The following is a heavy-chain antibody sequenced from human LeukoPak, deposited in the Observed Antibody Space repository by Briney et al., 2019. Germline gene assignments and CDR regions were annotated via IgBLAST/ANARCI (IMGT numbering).Heavy chain of an antibody. V-gene: IGHV1-2*02. CDR2: INPNSGGT. Sequence: GASVKVSCKASGYTFTGYYVHWVRQAPGQGLEWMGWINPNSGGTNYAQKFQGRVTMTRDTSISTAYMELRSLRSDDTAVYYCARDLRYSSGWSASGMDVWGKGTTVTIFS. D-gene: IGHD6-19*01. J-gene: IGHJ6*03. CDR1: GYTFTGYY. CDR3: ARDLRYSSGWSASGMDV.